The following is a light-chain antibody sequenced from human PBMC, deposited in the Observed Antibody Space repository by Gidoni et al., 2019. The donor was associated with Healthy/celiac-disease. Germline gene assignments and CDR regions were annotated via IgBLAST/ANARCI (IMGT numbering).Light chain of an antibody. CDR1: SSDVGSYNL. Sequence: QSALTPPASVSGSPGQSLTISCTGTSSDVGSYNLVSWYQQHPGKAPKLMMYEGSKRPSGVSNRFTGSKSGNTASLTIAGLQAEDEADYYCCSYAGSSTYVFGTGTKVTV. V-gene: IGLV2-23*01. J-gene: IGLJ1*01. CDR2: EGS. CDR3: CSYAGSSTYV.